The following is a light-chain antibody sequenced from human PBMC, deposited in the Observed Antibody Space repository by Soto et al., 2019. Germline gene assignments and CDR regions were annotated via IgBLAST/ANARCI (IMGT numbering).Light chain of an antibody. CDR3: QQCHNWPLT. V-gene: IGKV3-15*01. J-gene: IGKJ2*01. CDR1: QSINSE. CDR2: GAS. Sequence: EIVMTQSPATLSLSPGERAALSCRASQSINSELAWYQQKPGQPPRLLIYGASTRATGVPARFTGSESGSDFPLTISGRQSEDFAVYYCQQCHNWPLTFGQGTRLEI.